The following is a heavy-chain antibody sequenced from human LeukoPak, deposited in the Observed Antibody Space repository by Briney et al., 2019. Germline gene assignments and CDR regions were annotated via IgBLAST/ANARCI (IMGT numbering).Heavy chain of an antibody. D-gene: IGHD4-17*01. CDR2: ISAYNGNT. J-gene: IGHJ4*02. CDR1: GYTFTIYG. V-gene: IGHV1-18*04. Sequence: ASVTVSFKASGYTFTIYGISWVRQAPGQGLEWMGWISAYNGNTNYAQKLQGRVTMTTDTSTSIAYMELRSLRSDDTAVYYCAGGAGDYTFDYWGQGTLVTVSS. CDR3: AGGAGDYTFDY.